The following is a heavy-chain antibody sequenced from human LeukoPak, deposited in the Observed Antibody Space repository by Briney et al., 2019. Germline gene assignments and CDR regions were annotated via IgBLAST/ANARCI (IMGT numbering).Heavy chain of an antibody. CDR2: ISGNSIST. CDR3: AKESPHFDY. J-gene: IGHJ4*02. V-gene: IGHV3-23*01. CDR1: GFTFSGYA. Sequence: GGSLRLSCVASGFTFSGYAMSWVRQAPGKGLERVSVISGNSISTYYADSAKGRFTISRDNSKNTLYLQMNSLRAEDTAVYYCAKESPHFDYWGQGTLVTVSS.